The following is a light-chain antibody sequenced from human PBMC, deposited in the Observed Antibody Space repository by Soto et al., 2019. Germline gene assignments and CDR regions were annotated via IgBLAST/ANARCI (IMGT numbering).Light chain of an antibody. V-gene: IGKV3-15*01. J-gene: IGKJ5*01. Sequence: EIVMTQSPAGLSVSPGERATLSCRASQSISRTLAWYQQKPGQSPRLLIYDVSIRATGVPARFSGTGSETDFTLTISGLQSEDSAVYFCQQYNNWPFSFGQGTRLEI. CDR2: DVS. CDR3: QQYNNWPFS. CDR1: QSISRT.